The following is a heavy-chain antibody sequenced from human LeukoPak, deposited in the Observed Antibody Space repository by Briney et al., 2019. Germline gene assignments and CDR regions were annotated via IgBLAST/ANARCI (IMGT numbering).Heavy chain of an antibody. V-gene: IGHV4-34*01. J-gene: IGHJ3*02. D-gene: IGHD3-22*01. Sequence: SETLSLTCAVYGGSFSGYYWSWIRQPPGKGLEWIGEINHSGSTNYNPSLKSRVTISVDTSKNQFSLKLSSVTAADTAVYYCASYYDSSGLSYDAFDIWGQGTMVTVSS. CDR1: GGSFSGYY. CDR3: ASYYDSSGLSYDAFDI. CDR2: INHSGST.